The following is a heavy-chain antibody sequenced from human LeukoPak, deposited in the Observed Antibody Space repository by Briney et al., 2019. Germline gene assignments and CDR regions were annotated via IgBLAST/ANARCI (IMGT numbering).Heavy chain of an antibody. CDR3: AKSHYYVSRAADY. Sequence: PGGSLRLSCAASGFTFSSYGMHWVRQAPGKGLEWVAFIRYDGSNKYYADSVKGRFTISRDNSKNTLYLQMNSLRAEDTAVYYCAKSHYYVSRAADYWGQGTLVTVSS. D-gene: IGHD3-22*01. V-gene: IGHV3-30*02. CDR1: GFTFSSYG. CDR2: IRYDGSNK. J-gene: IGHJ4*02.